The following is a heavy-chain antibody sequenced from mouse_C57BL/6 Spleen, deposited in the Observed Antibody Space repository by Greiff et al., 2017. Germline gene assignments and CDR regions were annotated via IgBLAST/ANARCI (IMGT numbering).Heavy chain of an antibody. CDR2: FDPNSGGT. J-gene: IGHJ1*03. CDR1: GYTFTSYW. Sequence: VQLQQSGAELVKPGASVKLSCKASGYTFTSYWMHWVKQRPGRGLEWIGRFDPNSGGTKYNEKFKSKATLTVDKPSSTAYMQLSSLTSEDSAVYYCANYGSSDWYFDVWGTGTAVTVSS. D-gene: IGHD1-1*01. CDR3: ANYGSSDWYFDV. V-gene: IGHV1-72*01.